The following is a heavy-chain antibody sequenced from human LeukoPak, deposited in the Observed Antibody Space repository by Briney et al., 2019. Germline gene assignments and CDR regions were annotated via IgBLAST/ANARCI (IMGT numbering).Heavy chain of an antibody. J-gene: IGHJ6*03. V-gene: IGHV3-48*01. CDR3: ARDRVLDCTNGVCFYYMDV. CDR2: ISSSSSTI. CDR1: GFTFSSYS. Sequence: GGSLRLSCAASGFTFSSYSMNWVRQAPGKGLEWVSYISSSSSTIYYADSVKGRFTISRDNAKNSLYLQMNSLRAEDTAVYYCARDRVLDCTNGVCFYYMDVWGKGTTVTVSS. D-gene: IGHD2-8*01.